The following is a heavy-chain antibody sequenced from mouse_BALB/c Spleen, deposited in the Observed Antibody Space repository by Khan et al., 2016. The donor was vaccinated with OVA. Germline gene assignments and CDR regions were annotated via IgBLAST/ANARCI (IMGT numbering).Heavy chain of an antibody. CDR3: VRDGAYYMNDGWCGY. CDR1: GYTFTSYT. D-gene: IGHD2-14*01. Sequence: QVQLQQSGAELARPGASVKMSCKASGYTFTSYTLHWIKLRPGQGLEWIGYINPNNGYTNYNQKFKDKATLTADKSSTTVYMQLSSLTSDDSAVYNCVRDGAYYMNDGWCGYWGQGTLVTVSA. V-gene: IGHV1-4*01. CDR2: INPNNGYT. J-gene: IGHJ3*01.